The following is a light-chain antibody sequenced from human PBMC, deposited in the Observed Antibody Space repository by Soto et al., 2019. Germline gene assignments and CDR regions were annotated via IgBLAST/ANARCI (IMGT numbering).Light chain of an antibody. CDR3: QSYDSSLSGSV. Sequence: QPVLTQPPSVSGAPGQRVTISCTGSSSNIGAYYAVHWYQQLPGTAPKLLIYGNSNRPSGVPDRFSGPKSGTSASLAITGLQAEDEADYYCQSYDSSLSGSVFGGGTKVTVL. V-gene: IGLV1-40*01. J-gene: IGLJ3*02. CDR2: GNS. CDR1: SSNIGAYYA.